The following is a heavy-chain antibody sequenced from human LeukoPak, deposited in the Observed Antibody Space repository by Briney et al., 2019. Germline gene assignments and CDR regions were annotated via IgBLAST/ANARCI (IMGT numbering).Heavy chain of an antibody. V-gene: IGHV1-69*01. CDR2: IIPIFGTA. CDR1: GYSFTSYW. CDR3: ARGTKVVPAAMDY. J-gene: IGHJ4*02. D-gene: IGHD2-2*01. Sequence: KISCKGSGYSFTSYWISWVRQAPGQGLEWMGGIIPIFGTANYAQKFQGRVTITADESTSTAYMELSSLRSEDTAVYYCARGTKVVPAAMDYWGQGTLVTVSS.